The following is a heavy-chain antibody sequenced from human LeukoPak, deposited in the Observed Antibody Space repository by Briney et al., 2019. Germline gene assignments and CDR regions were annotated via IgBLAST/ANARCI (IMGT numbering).Heavy chain of an antibody. Sequence: PSETLSLTCAVYGESSSGYSYGWIRQSPGKGLEWIGDINRSGVSNYNPSLKSRVTISVDTSRNQFSLELRSVAAADTAVYYCVRIYYYVDVWGEATTVTVSS. J-gene: IGHJ6*03. CDR3: VRIYYYVDV. V-gene: IGHV4-34*01. CDR2: INRSGVS. CDR1: GESSSGYS.